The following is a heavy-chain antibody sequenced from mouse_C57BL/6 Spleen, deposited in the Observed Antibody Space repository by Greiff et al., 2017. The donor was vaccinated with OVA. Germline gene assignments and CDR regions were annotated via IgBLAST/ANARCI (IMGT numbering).Heavy chain of an antibody. CDR2: IYPGDGAT. J-gene: IGHJ1*03. Sequence: QVQLQQSGAELVKPGASVKISCKASGYAFSSYWMNWVKQRPGKGLEWIGQIYPGDGATNYNGKFKGRATLTADKSSSTAYMQLSSLTSEDSAVYFCARRGYYDYDGVFDVWGTGTTVTVSS. D-gene: IGHD2-4*01. CDR3: ARRGYYDYDGVFDV. CDR1: GYAFSSYW. V-gene: IGHV1-80*01.